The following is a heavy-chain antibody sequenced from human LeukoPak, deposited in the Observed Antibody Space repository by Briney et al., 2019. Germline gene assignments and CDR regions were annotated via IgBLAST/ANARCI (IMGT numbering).Heavy chain of an antibody. V-gene: IGHV1-46*01. CDR2: ITPTAGTT. J-gene: IGHJ4*02. D-gene: IGHD3-22*01. CDR1: SYTFTTYY. Sequence: ASVKLSCKASSYTFTTYYFHWVRQPPGQGLEWMGIITPTAGTTTYAQKFQGRLTMTSDTSTSAINMELSSLRSEDTAVYFCATALGFYDRSGSHLPSYFDQWGQGTLVTVSS. CDR3: ATALGFYDRSGSHLPSYFDQ.